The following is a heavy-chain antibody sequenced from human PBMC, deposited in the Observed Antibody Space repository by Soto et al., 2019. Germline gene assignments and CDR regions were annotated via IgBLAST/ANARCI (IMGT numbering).Heavy chain of an antibody. D-gene: IGHD3-10*01. V-gene: IGHV3-23*01. J-gene: IGHJ4*02. Sequence: EVQLLESGGPLVQPGGSLRLSCAASGFTFSSFAMSWVRQAPGKGLEWVSGIGGSGGSTYYADSVKGRFIISRDNSKNTLYLQMNSLRAEDTAVYYCVKESTTAVYGLGAYYFDYWGQGTLVTVSS. CDR2: IGGSGGST. CDR1: GFTFSSFA. CDR3: VKESTTAVYGLGAYYFDY.